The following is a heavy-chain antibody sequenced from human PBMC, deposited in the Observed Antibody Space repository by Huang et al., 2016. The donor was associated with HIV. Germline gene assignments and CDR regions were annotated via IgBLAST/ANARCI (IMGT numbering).Heavy chain of an antibody. CDR1: GFTFSSYA. V-gene: IGHV3-30-3*01. J-gene: IGHJ3*02. D-gene: IGHD2-2*01. CDR2: ISHDGTNK. CDR3: ARTNYGSINDAFDS. Sequence: QVQLVESGGGVVQPGRSLRLSCAASGFTFSSYAMHWVRQAPGKGLEWVAVISHDGTNKYYADSVKGRFTISRDNSKSTLYLQMNSLRREDTAIYYCARTNYGSINDAFDSWGQGKMVTVSP.